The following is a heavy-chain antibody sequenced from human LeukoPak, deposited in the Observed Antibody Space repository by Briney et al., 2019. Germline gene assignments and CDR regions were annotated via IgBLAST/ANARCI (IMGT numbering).Heavy chain of an antibody. Sequence: ASVKVSRKTSGYTFTNYGISWVRQAPGQGLEWMGWISGYNGNTNYVLKFRGRVTMTTDTSTSTVYMELRSLRSDDTAVYYCARDIATVQHQDWGQGTLVTVSS. V-gene: IGHV1-18*01. CDR3: ARDIATVQHQD. CDR1: GYTFTNYG. J-gene: IGHJ4*02. CDR2: ISGYNGNT. D-gene: IGHD1-1*01.